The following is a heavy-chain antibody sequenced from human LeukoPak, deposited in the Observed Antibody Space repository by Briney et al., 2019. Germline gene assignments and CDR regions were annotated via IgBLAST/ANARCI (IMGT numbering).Heavy chain of an antibody. CDR2: IRSKAYGGTT. J-gene: IGHJ4*02. CDR3: TRDHLAANAPFDY. V-gene: IGHV3-49*03. Sequence: PGGSLRLSCTASGFTFGDYAMSWFRQAPGKGLEWVGFIRSKAYGGTTEYAASVKGRFTISRDDSKSIAYLQMNSLKTEDTAVYYCTRDHLAANAPFDYWGQGTLVTVSS. CDR1: GFTFGDYA. D-gene: IGHD2-15*01.